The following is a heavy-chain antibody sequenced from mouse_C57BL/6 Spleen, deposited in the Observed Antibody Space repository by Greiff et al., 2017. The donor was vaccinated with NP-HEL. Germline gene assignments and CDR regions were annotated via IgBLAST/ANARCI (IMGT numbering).Heavy chain of an antibody. Sequence: QVQLKQPGAELVRPGSSVKLSCKASGYTFTSYWMHWVKQRPIQGLEWIGNIDPSDSETHYNQKFKDKATLTVDKSSSTAYMQLSSLTSEDSAVYYCARGYYGSSLGYFDYWGQGTTLTVSS. CDR2: IDPSDSET. D-gene: IGHD1-1*01. V-gene: IGHV1-52*01. CDR1: GYTFTSYW. CDR3: ARGYYGSSLGYFDY. J-gene: IGHJ2*01.